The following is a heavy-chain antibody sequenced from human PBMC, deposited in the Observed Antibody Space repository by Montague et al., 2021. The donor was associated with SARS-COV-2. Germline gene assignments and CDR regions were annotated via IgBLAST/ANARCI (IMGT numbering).Heavy chain of an antibody. V-gene: IGHV4-34*01. J-gene: IGHJ4*02. CDR3: ARGSRKVTMVAVVLLGTAHYFDS. CDR2: IHDGGRT. CDR1: GGPFSGYY. Sequence: SETLSLTCAVYGGPFSGYYWSWIRQTPGKGLEWIGEIHDGGRTNYNPSLKSRVTISSDTSKNQFSLSLTSVTAADTAVYYCARGSRKVTMVAVVLLGTAHYFDSWGQGIQVTGSS. D-gene: IGHD4/OR15-4a*01.